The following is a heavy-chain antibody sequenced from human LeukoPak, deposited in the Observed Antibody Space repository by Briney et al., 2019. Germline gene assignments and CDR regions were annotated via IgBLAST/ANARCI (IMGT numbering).Heavy chain of an antibody. CDR1: GGSFSGYY. D-gene: IGHD6-19*01. J-gene: IGHJ6*03. CDR3: ARQTYSSGWSDYYYYMDV. V-gene: IGHV4-34*01. Sequence: PSETLSLTCAVYGGSFSGYYWSWIRQPPGKGLEWIGSIYYSGSTYYNPSLKSRVTISVDTSKNQFSLKLSSVTAADTAVYYCARQTYSSGWSDYYYYMDVWGKGTTVTISS. CDR2: IYYSGST.